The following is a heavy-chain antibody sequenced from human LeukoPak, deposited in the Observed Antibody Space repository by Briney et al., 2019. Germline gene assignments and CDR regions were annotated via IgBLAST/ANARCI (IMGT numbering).Heavy chain of an antibody. V-gene: IGHV4-39*01. D-gene: IGHD6-13*01. J-gene: IGHJ6*03. CDR3: ARRRAAAGTFYYYMDV. CDR1: GCSISSSSYY. Sequence: VTPSETLSLTCTLSGCSISSSSYYWGWLRQPPGKGLGWIGSIYYSVSTYYNPSRKSRVTISVDTSKNQSSLRLSSVTAADTAVYYCARRRAAAGTFYYYMDVWGKGTTVTVSS. CDR2: IYYSVST.